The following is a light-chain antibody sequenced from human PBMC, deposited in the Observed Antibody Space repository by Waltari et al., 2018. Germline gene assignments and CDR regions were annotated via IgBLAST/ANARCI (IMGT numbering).Light chain of an antibody. CDR1: QNILYNSNNKNY. J-gene: IGKJ4*01. V-gene: IGKV4-1*01. Sequence: DIVMTQSPDSLAVSLGERATINCKSSQNILYNSNNKNYLAWYQQKPGQSPRVLINWASIRESGFPDRFSASGSGTEFTLTINNLEAEDVAVYYCQQYFTTPPVFGGGTRVEI. CDR3: QQYFTTPPV. CDR2: WAS.